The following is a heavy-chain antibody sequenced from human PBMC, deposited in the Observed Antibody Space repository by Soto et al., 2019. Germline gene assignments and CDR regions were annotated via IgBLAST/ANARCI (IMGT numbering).Heavy chain of an antibody. CDR1: GYTFTSYY. Sequence: ASVQVSCKASGYTFTSYYIHWVRQAPGQGLEWMGIINPRGGITTYAQKFQGRLTMTGDTSTSTVYMELSSLTSEDTAMYHCASSXAYGSSWYGIPPDLSHGMDVWGQGTTVTVSS. V-gene: IGHV1-46*01. CDR3: ASSXAYGSSWYGIPPDLSHGMDV. CDR2: INPRGGIT. D-gene: IGHD6-13*01. J-gene: IGHJ6*02.